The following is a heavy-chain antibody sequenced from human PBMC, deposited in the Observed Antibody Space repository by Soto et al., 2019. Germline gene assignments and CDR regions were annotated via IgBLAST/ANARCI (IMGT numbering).Heavy chain of an antibody. CDR1: GASISSPNY. Sequence: QVQLQESGPGLVRPSETLSLTCTVSGASISSPNYWGWVRQPPGKGLEWIGSLDYSGSTHYNPSLESRVTLSMDTSRNHFSLRLNSVTAADTAMYFGARRDCSGGSCYFDYWGQGTLVAVSA. V-gene: IGHV4-39*02. CDR3: ARRDCSGGSCYFDY. D-gene: IGHD2-15*01. CDR2: LDYSGST. J-gene: IGHJ4*02.